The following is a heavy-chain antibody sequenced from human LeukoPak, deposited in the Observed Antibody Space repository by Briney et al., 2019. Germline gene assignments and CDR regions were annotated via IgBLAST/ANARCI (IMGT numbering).Heavy chain of an antibody. Sequence: GGSLRLSCAASGFTVSSNYMSWVRQAPGKGLEWVSVIYSGGSTYYADSVKGRFTISRDNSKNTLYLQMNSLRAEDTAVYYCARDRGLSRVVIDYWGQGTLVTVSS. CDR1: GFTVSSNY. D-gene: IGHD4-23*01. J-gene: IGHJ4*02. V-gene: IGHV3-53*01. CDR3: ARDRGLSRVVIDY. CDR2: IYSGGST.